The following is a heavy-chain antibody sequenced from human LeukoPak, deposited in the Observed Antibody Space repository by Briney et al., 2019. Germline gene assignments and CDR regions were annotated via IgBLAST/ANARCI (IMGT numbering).Heavy chain of an antibody. CDR2: IYYSGST. CDR3: ARMGRVLWFGELRGWFDP. Sequence: SETLSLTCTVSGGXISSGGYYWSWIRQHPGKGLEWIGYIYYSGSTYYNPSLKSRVTISVDTSKNQYSLKLSSVTAADTAVYYCARMGRVLWFGELRGWFDPWGQGTLVTVSS. CDR1: GGXISSGGYY. V-gene: IGHV4-31*03. J-gene: IGHJ5*02. D-gene: IGHD3-10*01.